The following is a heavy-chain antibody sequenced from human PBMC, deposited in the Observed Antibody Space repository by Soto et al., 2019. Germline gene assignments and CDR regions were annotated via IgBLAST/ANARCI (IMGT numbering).Heavy chain of an antibody. Sequence: ETLSLTCTVSGGSISSYYWSWIRQPPGKGLEWIGYIYYSGSTNYNPSLKSRVTISVDTSKNQFSLKLSSVTAADTAVYYCARGSGYYDSSGYFDYWGQGTLVTVSS. CDR2: IYYSGST. V-gene: IGHV4-59*01. CDR3: ARGSGYYDSSGYFDY. CDR1: GGSISSYY. D-gene: IGHD3-22*01. J-gene: IGHJ4*02.